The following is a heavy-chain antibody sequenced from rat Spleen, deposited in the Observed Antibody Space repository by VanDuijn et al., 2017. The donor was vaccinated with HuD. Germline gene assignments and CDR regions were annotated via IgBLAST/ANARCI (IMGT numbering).Heavy chain of an antibody. CDR3: TREAGGHFDY. CDR1: GFTFSSFP. D-gene: IGHD5-1*01. Sequence: EVQLVESGGGLVQPGRSLKLSCAASGFTFSSFPMAWVRQAPTKGLEWVATITTSGGNTYYRDSVKGRFTISRDNAKSTLYRQMDSLRSEDTATYYCTREAGGHFDYWGQGVMVTVSS. CDR2: ITTSGGNT. V-gene: IGHV5-46*01. J-gene: IGHJ2*01.